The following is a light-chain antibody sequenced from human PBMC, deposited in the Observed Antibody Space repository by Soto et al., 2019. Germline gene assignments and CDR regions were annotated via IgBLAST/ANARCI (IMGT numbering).Light chain of an antibody. CDR1: QTITTY. CDR3: QQSFSTPFT. V-gene: IGKV1-39*01. Sequence: DVRMTQSPSSLSASVGDTITITCRASQTITTYLNWFQQKPGESPRLLIYGASTLHDGVPSRFSGSGSGTDFTLTISGLQPEDFATYHCQQSFSTPFTFGPGTKVDI. J-gene: IGKJ3*01. CDR2: GAS.